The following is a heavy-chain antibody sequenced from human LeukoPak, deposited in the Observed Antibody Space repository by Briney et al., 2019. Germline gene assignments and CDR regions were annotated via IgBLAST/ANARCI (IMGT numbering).Heavy chain of an antibody. CDR3: ARGYSSPVPNFDY. CDR1: GYTSTGYY. J-gene: IGHJ4*02. D-gene: IGHD6-19*01. CDR2: INSNNGGT. Sequence: ASVKVSCKASGYTSTGYYMHWVRQAPGQGLEWVGWINSNNGGTSYAQKFQGRVTMTRDTSITTAYMELPSLTSDDTAVYYCARGYSSPVPNFDYWGQGTLVTVSS. V-gene: IGHV1-2*02.